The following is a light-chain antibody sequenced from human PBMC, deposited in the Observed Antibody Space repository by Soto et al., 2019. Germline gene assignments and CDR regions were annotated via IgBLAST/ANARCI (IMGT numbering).Light chain of an antibody. Sequence: DIQMTQSPSSVSAAIGDRVTITCRASQGISSWLAWYQQKPGRAPKLLIYAASSFQSGVPSRFSGSGSGTDFNLTISSLQPEDFATYYCQKYNSAPWTFGPGTKVDIK. V-gene: IGKV1D-12*01. CDR1: QGISSW. J-gene: IGKJ1*01. CDR3: QKYNSAPWT. CDR2: AAS.